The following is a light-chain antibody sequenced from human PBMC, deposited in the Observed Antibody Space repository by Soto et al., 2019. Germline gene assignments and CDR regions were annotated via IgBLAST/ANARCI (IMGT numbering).Light chain of an antibody. V-gene: IGKV3-15*01. CDR3: QQYNNWLYT. J-gene: IGKJ2*01. CDR1: QSVSSN. Sequence: EIVMTQSPATLSVSPGERATLSCRASQSVSSNLAWYQQKPGQAPRLLIYGASTRATGIPARFSGSGSGTEFTLTIRSLQSEDFAVYYCQQYNNWLYTFGQGTKVDIK. CDR2: GAS.